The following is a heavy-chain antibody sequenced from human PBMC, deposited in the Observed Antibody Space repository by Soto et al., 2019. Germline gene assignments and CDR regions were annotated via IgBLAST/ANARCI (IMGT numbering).Heavy chain of an antibody. J-gene: IGHJ3*02. CDR2: IKQDGSEK. Sequence: GGSLRLSCAASGFTFSSYWMSWVRQAPGKGLEWVANIKQDGSEKYYVDSVKGRFTISRDNAKNSLYLQMNSLRAEDTAVYYCARNRSGFWSGSDAFDIWGQGTMVTVSS. D-gene: IGHD3-3*01. CDR3: ARNRSGFWSGSDAFDI. CDR1: GFTFSSYW. V-gene: IGHV3-7*01.